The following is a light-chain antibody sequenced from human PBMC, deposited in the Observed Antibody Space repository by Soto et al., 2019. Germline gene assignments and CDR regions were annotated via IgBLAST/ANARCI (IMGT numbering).Light chain of an antibody. CDR1: QSVDSSY. CDR2: GTS. V-gene: IGKV3-20*01. CDR3: QQYGSSLYT. Sequence: EHVLTQSPGTLSLSPGERATLYCRASQSVDSSYLAWYQQKPGQAPRLLIYGTSSRATGIPDRFSGSGSGTDFTLTINTLETEDFAVYYCQQYGSSLYTFGQGTKLEIK. J-gene: IGKJ2*01.